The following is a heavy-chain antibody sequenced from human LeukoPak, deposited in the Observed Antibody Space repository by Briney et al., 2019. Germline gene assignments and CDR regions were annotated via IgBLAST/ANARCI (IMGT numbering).Heavy chain of an antibody. Sequence: GGSLRLSCAASGFTFSSYGMHWVRQAPGKGLEWVAVISYDGSNKYYADFVKGRFTISRDNSKNTLYLQMNSLRAEDTAVYYCAKDPRRGVRGGPDYWGQGTLVTVSS. CDR3: AKDPRRGVRGGPDY. CDR1: GFTFSSYG. D-gene: IGHD3-10*01. V-gene: IGHV3-30*18. CDR2: ISYDGSNK. J-gene: IGHJ4*02.